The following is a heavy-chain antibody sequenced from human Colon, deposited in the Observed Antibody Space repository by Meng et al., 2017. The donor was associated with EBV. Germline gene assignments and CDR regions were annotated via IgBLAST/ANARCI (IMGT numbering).Heavy chain of an antibody. D-gene: IGHD2-2*01. Sequence: GQRRESAPGLVKPSVPLFLTCSASGGTGSSETYYWSWIRQPPGKALEWIGYVSYSGGTNYNPFLKNRVTISVDTSKNQVSLRLSSVTAADTAVFYCARAVGPDCSSTSCPFDYWGQGTLVTVSS. CDR2: VSYSGGT. V-gene: IGHV4-61*01. CDR3: ARAVGPDCSSTSCPFDY. J-gene: IGHJ4*02. CDR1: GGTGSSETYY.